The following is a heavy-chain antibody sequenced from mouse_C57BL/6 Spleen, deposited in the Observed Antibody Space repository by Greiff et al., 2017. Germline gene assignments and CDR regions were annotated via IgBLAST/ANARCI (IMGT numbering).Heavy chain of an antibody. V-gene: IGHV1-53*01. CDR2: INPSNGGT. CDR1: GYTFTSYW. J-gene: IGHJ3*01. D-gene: IGHD2-2*01. CDR3: ASTGYGYDGTWFAY. Sequence: QVQLQQPGTELVKPGASVKLSCKASGYTFTSYWMHWVKQRPGQGLEWIGNINPSNGGTNYNEKFKSKATLNVDKSSSTAYMQLSSLTSEDSAVYYCASTGYGYDGTWFAYWGQGTLVTVSA.